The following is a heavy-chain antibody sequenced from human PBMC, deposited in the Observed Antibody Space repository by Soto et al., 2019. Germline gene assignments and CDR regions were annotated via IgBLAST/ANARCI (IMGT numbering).Heavy chain of an antibody. Sequence: QVQLQESGPGLVEPSQTLSLTCIVSGGSISGGGYYWSWIRQHPGKGLEWIGYIHYSGTPYYNPSLKSRLTISVDTSRTQSSLKLSSVTAADTAVYYCARAWTAAAGWANWVDLWGQGTLVTVSS. D-gene: IGHD6-13*01. CDR3: ARAWTAAAGWANWVDL. CDR2: IHYSGTP. J-gene: IGHJ5*02. V-gene: IGHV4-31*03. CDR1: GGSISGGGYY.